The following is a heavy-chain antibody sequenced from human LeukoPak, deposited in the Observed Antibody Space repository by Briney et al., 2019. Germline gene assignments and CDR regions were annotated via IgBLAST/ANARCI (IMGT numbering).Heavy chain of an antibody. Sequence: SETLSLTCTVSGGSISSGIYYWSWIRQPPGKGLEWIGSIYHSGSTYYNPSLKSRVTISVDTSKNQFSLKLSSVTAADTAVYYCASASRDVFGFDPWGQGTLVTVSS. V-gene: IGHV4-39*07. CDR3: ASASRDVFGFDP. D-gene: IGHD2-21*01. J-gene: IGHJ5*02. CDR2: IYHSGST. CDR1: GGSISSGIYY.